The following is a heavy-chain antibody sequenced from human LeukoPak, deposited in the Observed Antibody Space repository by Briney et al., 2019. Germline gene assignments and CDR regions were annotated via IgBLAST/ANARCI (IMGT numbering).Heavy chain of an antibody. Sequence: SETLSLTCTVYGGSISSYYWSWIRQPPGKGLEWIGYIYYSGSTNYNPSLKSRVTISVDTSKNQFSLKLSSVTAADTAVYYCAGGVTTTPNYWYFDLWGRGTLVTVSS. CDR2: IYYSGST. CDR3: AGGVTTTPNYWYFDL. J-gene: IGHJ2*01. CDR1: GGSISSYY. D-gene: IGHD4-17*01. V-gene: IGHV4-59*01.